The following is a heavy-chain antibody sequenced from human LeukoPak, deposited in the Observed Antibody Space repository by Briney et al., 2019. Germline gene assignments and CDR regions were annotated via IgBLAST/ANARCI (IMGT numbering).Heavy chain of an antibody. Sequence: PGGSLRLSCAASGFTFRAYGMHWVRQAPGKGLEGVAIIWHDGSERYAASVKGRFSISRDNSKNTLYLQMSSLRAEDTAVYYCVKALGGYYYDSSGYYWWGQGTLVTVSS. V-gene: IGHV3-30*02. J-gene: IGHJ4*02. CDR2: IWHDGSER. CDR1: GFTFRAYG. D-gene: IGHD3-22*01. CDR3: VKALGGYYYDSSGYYW.